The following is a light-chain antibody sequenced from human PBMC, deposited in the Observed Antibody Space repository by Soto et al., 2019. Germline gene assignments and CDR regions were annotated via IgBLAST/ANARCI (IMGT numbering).Light chain of an antibody. V-gene: IGKV1-9*01. J-gene: IGKJ4*01. CDR2: GAS. CDR1: QGISSY. Sequence: IQLTQSPPSLSASVGDRVTITCRASQGISSYLAWYQQKPGRAPKLLIYGASTLQSGVLSRFSGSGSGTDFTLTIISLQSEDFATYSCQQLNSYPLTFGGGTKVDIK. CDR3: QQLNSYPLT.